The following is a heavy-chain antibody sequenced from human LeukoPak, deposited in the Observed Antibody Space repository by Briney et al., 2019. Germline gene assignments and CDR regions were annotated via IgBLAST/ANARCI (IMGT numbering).Heavy chain of an antibody. V-gene: IGHV3-7*03. CDR3: ARDYCGGDCPNDY. D-gene: IGHD2-21*02. CDR1: GFTFSSYW. CDR2: IKQDGSEK. Sequence: PGGSLRLSCAASGFTFSSYWMSWVRQAPGKGLEWVANIKQDGSEKYYVDSVKGRFTISRDNAKNSLYLQMNSLRAEDTAVYYCARDYCGGDCPNDYWGQGTPVTVSS. J-gene: IGHJ4*02.